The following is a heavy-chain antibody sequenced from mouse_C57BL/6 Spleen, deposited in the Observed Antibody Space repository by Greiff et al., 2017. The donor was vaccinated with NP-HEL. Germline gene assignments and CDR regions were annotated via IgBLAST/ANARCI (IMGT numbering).Heavy chain of an antibody. J-gene: IGHJ4*01. CDR2: INYDGSST. V-gene: IGHV5-16*01. CDR3: ARVLRRYYAMDY. Sequence: EVQRVESEGGLVQPGSSMKLSCTASGFTFSDYYMAWVRQVPEKGLEWVANINYDGSSTYYLDSLKSRFIISRDNAKNSLYLQMSSLKSEDTATYYCARVLRRYYAMDYWGQGTSVTVSS. CDR1: GFTFSDYY. D-gene: IGHD1-1*01.